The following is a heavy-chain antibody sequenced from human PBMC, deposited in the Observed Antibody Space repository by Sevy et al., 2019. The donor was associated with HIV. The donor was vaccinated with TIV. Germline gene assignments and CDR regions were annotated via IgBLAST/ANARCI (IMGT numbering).Heavy chain of an antibody. V-gene: IGHV3-48*03. Sequence: GESLKISCAASGFTFSNFEMNWVRQAPGKGLEWISYITSSGSTIYYADSVQGRFTISRDNAKNSLFLQMNSLRAEDTAVSYCARATYYYDSSGLYYFDHWGQGTLVTVSS. D-gene: IGHD3-22*01. J-gene: IGHJ4*02. CDR3: ARATYYYDSSGLYYFDH. CDR2: ITSSGSTI. CDR1: GFTFSNFE.